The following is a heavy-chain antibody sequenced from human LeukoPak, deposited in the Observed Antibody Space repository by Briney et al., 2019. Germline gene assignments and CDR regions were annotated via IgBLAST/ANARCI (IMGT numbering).Heavy chain of an antibody. CDR1: GYTFTGYY. D-gene: IGHD6-19*01. Sequence: ASVKVSCKASGYTFTGYYMHWVRQAPGQGLEWMGRINPNSGGTNYAQKFQGRVTMTRDTSISTAYMERSRLRSDDTAVYYCAREIVAGTNFDYWGQGTLVTVSS. CDR3: AREIVAGTNFDY. J-gene: IGHJ4*02. V-gene: IGHV1-2*06. CDR2: INPNSGGT.